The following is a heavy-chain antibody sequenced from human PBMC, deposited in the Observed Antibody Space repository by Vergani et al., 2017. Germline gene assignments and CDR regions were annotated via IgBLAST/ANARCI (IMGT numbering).Heavy chain of an antibody. CDR1: GGSFSGYY. J-gene: IGHJ6*02. D-gene: IGHD6-6*01. CDR3: ASHSSSSLVYYYYGMDV. V-gene: IGHV4-34*01. CDR2: INHSGST. Sequence: QVQLQQWGAGLLKPSEPLSLSCAVYGGSFSGYYWSWIRQPPGKGLEWIGEINHSGSTNYNPSLKSRVTISVDTSKNQFSLKLSSVTAADTAVYYCASHSSSSLVYYYYGMDVWGQGTTVTVSS.